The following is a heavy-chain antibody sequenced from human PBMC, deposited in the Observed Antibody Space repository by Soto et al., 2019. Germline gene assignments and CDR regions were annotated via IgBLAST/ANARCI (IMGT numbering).Heavy chain of an antibody. Sequence: GGSLRLSCAASGITFSGSAMHWVRLASGKGLEWVGRIRSKANSYATAYAASVKGRFTISRDDSKNTAYLQMNSLKTEDTAVYYCTSRYFDWSDDAFDIWGQGTMVTVSS. D-gene: IGHD3-9*01. CDR1: GITFSGSA. J-gene: IGHJ3*02. V-gene: IGHV3-73*01. CDR2: IRSKANSYAT. CDR3: TSRYFDWSDDAFDI.